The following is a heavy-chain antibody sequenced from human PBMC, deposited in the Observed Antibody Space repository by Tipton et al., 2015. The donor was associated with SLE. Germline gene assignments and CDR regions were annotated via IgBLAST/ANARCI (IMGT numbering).Heavy chain of an antibody. CDR1: GFSFSLHH. Sequence: GSLRLSCAASGFSFSLHHMYWVPQPPGTGLEWVSRISPDGSSSNYADSVKGRFTISRDNGMNTLYLQMNSLRGDDKALYYCVAYDWGSVDYWGQGALVTVSS. V-gene: IGHV3-74*01. J-gene: IGHJ4*02. D-gene: IGHD7-27*01. CDR2: ISPDGSSS. CDR3: VAYDWGSVDY.